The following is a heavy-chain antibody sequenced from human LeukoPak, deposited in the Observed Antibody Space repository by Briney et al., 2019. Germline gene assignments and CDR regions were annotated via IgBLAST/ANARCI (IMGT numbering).Heavy chain of an antibody. Sequence: PGGSLRLSCAASGFTFSNYAMHWVRQAPGKGLEWVALMSFDGSHQYYADSVKGRFTISRDNSKNTLYLQMNSLRAEDTAVYYCARGPGAYYYGSGNSFDPWGQGTLVTVSS. CDR1: GFTFSNYA. D-gene: IGHD3-10*01. V-gene: IGHV3-30*01. CDR3: ARGPGAYYYGSGNSFDP. J-gene: IGHJ5*02. CDR2: MSFDGSHQ.